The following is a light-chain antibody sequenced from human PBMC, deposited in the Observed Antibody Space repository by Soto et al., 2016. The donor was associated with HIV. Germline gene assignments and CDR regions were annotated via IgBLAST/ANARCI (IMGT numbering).Light chain of an antibody. V-gene: IGLV3-21*04. Sequence: SFALTQSPSVSVAPGKTARITCEGNNIGSQTVHWYQQKTGQAPVLVIYDDSDRPSGIPDRFSGSSSGNTATLTISRAEVGDEADYYCQAWDGNTDHRVFGGGTELTVL. CDR1: NIGSQT. CDR2: DDS. J-gene: IGLJ3*02. CDR3: QAWDGNTDHRV.